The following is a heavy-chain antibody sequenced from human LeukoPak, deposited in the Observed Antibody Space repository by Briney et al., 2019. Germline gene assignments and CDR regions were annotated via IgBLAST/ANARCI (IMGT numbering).Heavy chain of an antibody. CDR2: INHSGST. CDR3: ARDNYYDSSGYYRAEYFQH. V-gene: IGHV4-34*01. CDR1: GGSFSGYY. J-gene: IGHJ1*01. Sequence: SETLSLTCAVYGGSFSGYYWSWIRQPPGKGLEWIGEINHSGSTNYNPSLKSRVTISVDTSKNQFSLKLSSVTAADTAVYYCARDNYYDSSGYYRAEYFQHWGQGTLVTVSS. D-gene: IGHD3-22*01.